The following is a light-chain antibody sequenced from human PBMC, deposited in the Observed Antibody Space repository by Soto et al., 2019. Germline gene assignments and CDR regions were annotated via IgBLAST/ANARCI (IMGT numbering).Light chain of an antibody. J-gene: IGKJ1*01. CDR3: QQYYSTPWT. CDR2: WAS. Sequence: DIVMTQSPDSLAVSLGERATINCKPSQSVLYSSNNKNNLAWYQQKPGQPPKLLIYWASSRESGVPVRFSGSGSGTDFTLAISSLQAEDVAIYYCQQYYSTPWTFGQGTKVEIK. CDR1: QSVLYSSNNKNN. V-gene: IGKV4-1*01.